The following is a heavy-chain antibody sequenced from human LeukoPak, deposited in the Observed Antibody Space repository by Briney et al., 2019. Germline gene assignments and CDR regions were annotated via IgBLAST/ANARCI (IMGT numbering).Heavy chain of an antibody. Sequence: XGMXWXRXAPXKGLEWVAVISYDGSNKYYADSVKGRFTISRDNSKNTLYLQMNSLRAEDTAVYYCAKVLLRLGELSPFDYWGQGTLVTVSS. V-gene: IGHV3-30*18. CDR3: AKVLLRLGELSPFDY. J-gene: IGHJ4*02. CDR2: ISYDGSNK. D-gene: IGHD3-16*02. CDR1: XG.